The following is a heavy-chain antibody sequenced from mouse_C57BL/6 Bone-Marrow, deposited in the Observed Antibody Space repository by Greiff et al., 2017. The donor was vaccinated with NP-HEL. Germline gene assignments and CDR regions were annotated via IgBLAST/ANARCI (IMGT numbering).Heavy chain of an antibody. CDR1: GFTFSDYY. J-gene: IGHJ4*01. V-gene: IGHV5-12*01. Sequence: EVQVVESGGGLVQPGGSLKLSCAASGFTFSDYYMYWVRQTPEKRLEWVAYISNGGGSTYYPDTVKGRFTISRDNAKNTLYLQMSRLKSEDTAMYYCARQLSHYAMDYWGQGTSVTVSS. D-gene: IGHD3-2*02. CDR3: ARQLSHYAMDY. CDR2: ISNGGGST.